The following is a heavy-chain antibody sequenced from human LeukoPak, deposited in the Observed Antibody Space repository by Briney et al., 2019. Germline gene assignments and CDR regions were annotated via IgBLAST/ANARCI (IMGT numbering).Heavy chain of an antibody. CDR1: GYTFTSYY. CDR2: INPSGGST. J-gene: IGHJ4*02. D-gene: IGHD2-21*01. Sequence: ASVKVSSKASGYTFTSYYMHWVRQAPGQGLEWMGIINPSGGSTSYAQKFQGRVTMTRDTSTSTVYMELSSLRSEDTAVYYCARAQHIVVVMGVIRYWGQGTLVTVSS. V-gene: IGHV1-46*03. CDR3: ARAQHIVVVMGVIRY.